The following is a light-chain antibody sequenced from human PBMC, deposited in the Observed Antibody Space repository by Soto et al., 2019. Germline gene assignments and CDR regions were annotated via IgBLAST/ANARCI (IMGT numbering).Light chain of an antibody. Sequence: IVFTQSPATLSFXPXEXXTXXXAAVQSVSSSYLAWYQLKPGLAPRLLIYDASNRATGIPARFSGSGSGTEFTLTISSLEPEDFAVYYCQQRSNWPPITFGQGTRLEIK. J-gene: IGKJ5*01. CDR1: QSVSSSY. CDR2: DAS. V-gene: IGKV3D-20*02. CDR3: QQRSNWPPIT.